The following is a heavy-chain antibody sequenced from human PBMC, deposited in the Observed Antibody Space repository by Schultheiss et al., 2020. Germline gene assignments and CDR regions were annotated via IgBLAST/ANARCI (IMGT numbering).Heavy chain of an antibody. Sequence: SETLSLTGTVSGGSISSGGYYWSWIRQHPGKGLEWIGNIYDSGTTYYNPSLKSRVTISVDTSKNQFSLKLSSVTAADTAVYYCAREISRWFDPWGQGTLVTVSS. D-gene: IGHD2-2*01. J-gene: IGHJ5*02. V-gene: IGHV4-31*03. CDR2: IYDSGTT. CDR1: GGSISSGGYY. CDR3: AREISRWFDP.